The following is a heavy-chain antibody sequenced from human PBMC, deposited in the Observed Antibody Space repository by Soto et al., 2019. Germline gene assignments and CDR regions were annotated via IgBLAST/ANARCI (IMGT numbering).Heavy chain of an antibody. CDR3: ARHGAAIWLGY. D-gene: IGHD6-19*01. CDR2: IDPSDSYI. Sequence: GESLKISCKTSGYTFSGHWISWVRQVPGKGLQWMGNIDPSDSYINYNPAFRGHVTFSVDKSSSTAYLHWRSLGPSDTAIYYCARHGAAIWLGYWGQGTLGTVS. CDR1: GYTFSGHW. J-gene: IGHJ4*02. V-gene: IGHV5-10-1*01.